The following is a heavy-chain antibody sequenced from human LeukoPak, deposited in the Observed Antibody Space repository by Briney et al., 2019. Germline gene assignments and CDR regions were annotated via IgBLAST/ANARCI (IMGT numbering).Heavy chain of an antibody. V-gene: IGHV3-23*01. D-gene: IGHD1-26*01. Sequence: GGSLRLSCAASGFTFSIYAMSWVRQAPGKGLEWVSTISGSGDNTYYAESVKGRFTISRDNSKNTLYLQMNSLRPEDTAVYYCARSRRRELLGTYFDYWGQGTLVTVSS. CDR1: GFTFSIYA. J-gene: IGHJ4*02. CDR3: ARSRRRELLGTYFDY. CDR2: ISGSGDNT.